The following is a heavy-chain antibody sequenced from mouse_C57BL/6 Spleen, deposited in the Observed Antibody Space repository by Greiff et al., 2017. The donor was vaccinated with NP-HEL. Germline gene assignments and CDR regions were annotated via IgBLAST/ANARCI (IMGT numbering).Heavy chain of an antibody. J-gene: IGHJ1*03. CDR2: ISSGGSYT. Sequence: EVQGVESGGDLVKPGGSLKLSCAASGFTFSSYGMSWVRQTPDKRLEWVATISSGGSYTYYLDSVKGRFTISRDNAKNTLYLQMSSLKAEDTAMYYCARQRTGRGYFDVWGTGTTVTVSS. V-gene: IGHV5-6*01. D-gene: IGHD3-3*01. CDR1: GFTFSSYG. CDR3: ARQRTGRGYFDV.